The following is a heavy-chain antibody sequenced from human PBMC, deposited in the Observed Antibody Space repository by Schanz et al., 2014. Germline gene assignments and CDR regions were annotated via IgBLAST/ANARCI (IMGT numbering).Heavy chain of an antibody. D-gene: IGHD3-22*01. CDR2: IVPIAGIT. J-gene: IGHJ5*02. Sequence: QVQLVQSGAEVKKPGSPVKVSCKSSGGTFSSYAISWVRQAPGQGLERMGRIVPIAGITNYAQRFQGRVTITADKSSDTAYMELSSLRSEDTAVYYCAREVGLYDRGWFDPWGQGTLVTVSS. CDR1: GGTFSSYA. CDR3: AREVGLYDRGWFDP. V-gene: IGHV1-69*04.